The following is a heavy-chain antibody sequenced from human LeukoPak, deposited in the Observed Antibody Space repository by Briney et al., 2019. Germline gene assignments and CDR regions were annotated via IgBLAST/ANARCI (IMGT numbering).Heavy chain of an antibody. V-gene: IGHV5-51*01. D-gene: IGHD3-22*01. Sequence: GGSLEISCKGSGYSFTSYWIGWVRQMPGKGLEWMGIIYPGDSDTRYSPSFQGQVTISADKSISTAYLQWSSLKASDTAMYYCARAGGYYDSSGYYSLENWFDPWGQGTLVTVSS. CDR3: ARAGGYYDSSGYYSLENWFDP. CDR1: GYSFTSYW. CDR2: IYPGDSDT. J-gene: IGHJ5*02.